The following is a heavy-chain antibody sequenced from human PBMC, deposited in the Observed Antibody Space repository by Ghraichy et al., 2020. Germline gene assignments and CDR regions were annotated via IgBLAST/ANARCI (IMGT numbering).Heavy chain of an antibody. V-gene: IGHV3-23*01. Sequence: CAASGFTFSNYAMSWFRQAPGKGLEWVSIIGGSGDSTFYADSVKGRFTISRDNSKNTLYLQINSLRAEDTAVFYCARVRSDYMITFGGVTNWGQGTLVTVSS. J-gene: IGHJ4*02. CDR1: GFTFSNYA. D-gene: IGHD3-16*01. CDR3: ARVRSDYMITFGGVTN. CDR2: IGGSGDST.